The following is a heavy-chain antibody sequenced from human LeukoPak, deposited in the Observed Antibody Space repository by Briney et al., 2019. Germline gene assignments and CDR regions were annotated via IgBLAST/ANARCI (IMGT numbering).Heavy chain of an antibody. D-gene: IGHD2-8*01. CDR2: ISGSGGST. Sequence: GGSLRLSCAASGFTFSSYSMNWVRQAPGKGLEWVSAISGSGGSTYYADSVKGRFTISRDNSKNTLYLQMNSLRAEDTAVYYCAKDRDIGDIVLMVYAPTLFDYWGQGTLVTVSS. J-gene: IGHJ4*02. CDR3: AKDRDIGDIVLMVYAPTLFDY. CDR1: GFTFSSYS. V-gene: IGHV3-23*01.